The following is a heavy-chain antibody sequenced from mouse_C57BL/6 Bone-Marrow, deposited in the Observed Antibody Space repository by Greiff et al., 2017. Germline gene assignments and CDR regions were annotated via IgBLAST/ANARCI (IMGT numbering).Heavy chain of an antibody. V-gene: IGHV1-55*01. J-gene: IGHJ1*03. CDR1: GYTFTSYW. CDR3: ARPYYSNYWYFDV. CDR2: IYPGSGST. D-gene: IGHD2-5*01. Sequence: QVQLQQPGAELVKPGASVKMSCKASGYTFTSYWITWVKQRPGQGLEWIGDIYPGSGSTNYNEKFKSKATMTVDTSSSTAYMQLSSLTSDDSAVYYWARPYYSNYWYFDVWGTGTTVTVSS.